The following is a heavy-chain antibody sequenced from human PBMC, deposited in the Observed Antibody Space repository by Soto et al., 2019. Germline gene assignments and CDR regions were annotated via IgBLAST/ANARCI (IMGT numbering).Heavy chain of an antibody. V-gene: IGHV4-39*01. J-gene: IGHJ5*02. D-gene: IGHD4-17*01. Sequence: QLQLQESGPGLVKPSETLSLTCTVSGGSISSSSYYWGWIRQPPGKGLEWIGSIYYSGSTYYNPSLKSRVTITVDTAKNQFSLKLSSVTAADTAVYYRPGGDEADYACCAPWGEGTLVIVSS. CDR3: PGGDEADYACCAP. CDR1: GGSISSSSYY. CDR2: IYYSGST.